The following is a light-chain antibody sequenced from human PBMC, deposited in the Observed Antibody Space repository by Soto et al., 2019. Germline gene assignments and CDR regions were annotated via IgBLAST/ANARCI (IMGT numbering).Light chain of an antibody. V-gene: IGKV1-12*01. Sequence: DIQMTQSPSSVSASVGDRVTITCRASQDITTWLAWYQQKPGVAPRLLMSGASNLQSEVPSRFSGSGSGTHFTLTISSLQPEDFATYYCQHTSSFPFTFGQGTRLEIK. CDR3: QHTSSFPFT. J-gene: IGKJ2*01. CDR2: GAS. CDR1: QDITTW.